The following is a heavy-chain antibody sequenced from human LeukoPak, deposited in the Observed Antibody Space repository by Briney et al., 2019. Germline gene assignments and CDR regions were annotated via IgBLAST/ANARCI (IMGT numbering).Heavy chain of an antibody. CDR2: IYYSGST. D-gene: IGHD2-15*01. V-gene: IGHV4-61*01. J-gene: IGHJ4*02. Sequence: SETLSLTCTVSGGSVSSGNYYWSWIRQPPGKGLEWIGYIYYSGSTNYNPSLKSRVTISVDTSKNQFSLKLSSVTAADTAVYYCARVMVAAPYGLGYFDYWGQGTLVTVSS. CDR1: GGSVSSGNYY. CDR3: ARVMVAAPYGLGYFDY.